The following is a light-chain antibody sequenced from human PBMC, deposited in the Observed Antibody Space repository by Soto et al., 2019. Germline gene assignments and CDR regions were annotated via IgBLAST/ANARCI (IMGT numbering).Light chain of an antibody. V-gene: IGKV1-5*03. CDR1: QSISSW. J-gene: IGKJ1*01. CDR3: QQYNSYSWT. CDR2: KAS. Sequence: DIQMTQSPSTLSASVGDRVTITCRASQSISSWLAWYQQKPGKAPKLLIYKASSLESGVPSRFSGSGSGTEFTLTISSLQPDDFATYYCQQYNSYSWTFGQGTRWRL.